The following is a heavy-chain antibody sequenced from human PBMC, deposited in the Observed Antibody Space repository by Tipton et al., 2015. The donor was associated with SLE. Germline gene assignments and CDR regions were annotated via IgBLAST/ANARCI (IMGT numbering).Heavy chain of an antibody. V-gene: IGHV1-69*01. CDR1: GGTFSNYG. J-gene: IGHJ4*02. CDR3: ASDHIVASYFDY. CDR2: IIPILGTA. D-gene: IGHD5-12*01. Sequence: QLVQSGAEVKKTGSSVKVPCKASGGTFSNYGINWVRQAPGQGLEWMGGIIPILGTANYAQRFQGRVTITADESTSTVYMELSSLSSYDTAGYYCASDHIVASYFDYWYQGPLVTVSS.